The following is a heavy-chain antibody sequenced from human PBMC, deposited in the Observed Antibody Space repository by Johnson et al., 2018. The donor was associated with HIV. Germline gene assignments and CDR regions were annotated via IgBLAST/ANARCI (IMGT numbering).Heavy chain of an antibody. CDR2: IYSGGTT. J-gene: IGHJ3*02. CDR1: GFTFDDYG. V-gene: IGHV3-20*04. CDR3: ARTAMTPVTSSPDAFDI. Sequence: VQLVESGGGVVRPGGSLRLSCAASGFTFDDYGMSWVRQAPGKGLEWVSVIYSGGTTYYADSVKGRFTISRDKSNNTLDLQMNSLRAEDPAVYYCARTAMTPVTSSPDAFDIWGQGTMVTVSS. D-gene: IGHD4-17*01.